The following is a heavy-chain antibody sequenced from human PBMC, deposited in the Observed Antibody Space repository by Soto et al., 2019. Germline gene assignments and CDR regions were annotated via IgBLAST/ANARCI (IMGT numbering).Heavy chain of an antibody. Sequence: EVQLVESGGALVQPGRSPRLSCVASGFNFDDYAMHWVRQAPGQGLEWVSSISWNSGSIGYGDSVKGRFTISRDNAKNSVYLQMNSLRVDDTALYYCAKDRAYYGSGSYYYAMDVWGQGTTVTVS. CDR3: AKDRAYYGSGSYYYAMDV. CDR2: ISWNSGSI. V-gene: IGHV3-9*01. D-gene: IGHD3-10*01. J-gene: IGHJ6*02. CDR1: GFNFDDYA.